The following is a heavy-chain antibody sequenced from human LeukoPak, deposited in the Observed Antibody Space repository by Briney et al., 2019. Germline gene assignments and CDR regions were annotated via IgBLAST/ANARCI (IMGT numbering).Heavy chain of an antibody. Sequence: TLXXXCAVYGGSFSGYYWSWIRQPPGKGLEWIGEINHSGSTNYNPSLKSRVTISVDTSKNQFSLKLSCVTAADTAVYYCARGLVVVVXASWFDPWGQGTLVTVSS. CDR1: GGSFSGYY. CDR3: ARGLVVVVXASWFDP. J-gene: IGHJ5*02. CDR2: INHSGST. D-gene: IGHD2-15*01. V-gene: IGHV4-34*01.